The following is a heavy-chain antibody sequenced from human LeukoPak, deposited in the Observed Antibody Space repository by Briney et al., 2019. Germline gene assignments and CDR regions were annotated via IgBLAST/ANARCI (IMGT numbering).Heavy chain of an antibody. V-gene: IGHV4-59*12. J-gene: IGHJ5*02. CDR3: ARARDYSSSWHNNWFDP. Sequence: SETLSLTCTVSGGSISSYYWSWIRQPPGKGLEGIGYIYYSGSTNYNPSLKSRVTMSVDTSKNQFSLKLSSVTAADTAVYYCARARDYSSSWHNNWFDPWGQGTLVTVSS. CDR2: IYYSGST. D-gene: IGHD6-13*01. CDR1: GGSISSYY.